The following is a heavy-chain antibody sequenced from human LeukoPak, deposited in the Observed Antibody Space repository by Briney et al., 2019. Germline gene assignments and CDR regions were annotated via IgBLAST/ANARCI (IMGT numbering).Heavy chain of an antibody. CDR1: DDSISSYY. Sequence: SETLSLTCTVSDDSISSYYWSWIRQPPGKGLEWIGYIYYSGSTNYNPSLKSRVTISEDTSKNQFSLKLTSVTAADTAVYYCGRLSYNSYSMDVWGQGTTVAVSS. D-gene: IGHD1-14*01. CDR3: GRLSYNSYSMDV. CDR2: IYYSGST. V-gene: IGHV4-59*08. J-gene: IGHJ6*02.